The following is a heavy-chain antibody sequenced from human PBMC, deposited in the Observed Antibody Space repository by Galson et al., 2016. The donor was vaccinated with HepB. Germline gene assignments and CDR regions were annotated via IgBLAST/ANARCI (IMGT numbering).Heavy chain of an antibody. CDR1: GFTFSTYA. Sequence: SLRLSCAASGFTFSTYAMTWVRQAPGKGLEWVSTISRLGSSTYFAGSVKGRFTISRDNSKNTLYLQTNSLRADDTAVYYCAKALPYGGDSPTNYYFDYWGQGTLVTVSS. J-gene: IGHJ4*02. V-gene: IGHV3-23*01. CDR3: AKALPYGGDSPTNYYFDY. D-gene: IGHD4-23*01. CDR2: ISRLGSST.